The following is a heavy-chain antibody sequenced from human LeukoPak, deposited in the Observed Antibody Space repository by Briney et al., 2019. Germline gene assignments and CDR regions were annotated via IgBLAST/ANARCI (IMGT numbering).Heavy chain of an antibody. CDR1: GGTFSSYA. CDR2: IIPIFGTA. V-gene: IGHV1-69*13. J-gene: IGHJ5*02. CDR3: ASNPPSVTIFAWLDP. D-gene: IGHD3-3*01. Sequence: SVKVSCKASGGTFSSYAISRVRQAPGQGLEWMGGIIPIFGTANYAQKFQGRVTITADESTSTAYMELSSLRSEDTAVYYCASNPPSVTIFAWLDPWGQGTLVTVSS.